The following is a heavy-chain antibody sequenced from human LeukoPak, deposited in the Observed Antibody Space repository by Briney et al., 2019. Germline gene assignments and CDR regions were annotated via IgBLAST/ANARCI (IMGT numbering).Heavy chain of an antibody. Sequence: GGSLRPSCAASGFTFSGYEMNWVRQAPGKGLEWVSYIGTSGSSTYYADSVKGRFTISRDNAKNSLYLQMNSLRAEDTAVYYCARYGDSSVYYSADAFDIWGQGTMVTVSS. V-gene: IGHV3-48*03. CDR2: IGTSGSST. CDR1: GFTFSGYE. D-gene: IGHD3-22*01. CDR3: ARYGDSSVYYSADAFDI. J-gene: IGHJ3*02.